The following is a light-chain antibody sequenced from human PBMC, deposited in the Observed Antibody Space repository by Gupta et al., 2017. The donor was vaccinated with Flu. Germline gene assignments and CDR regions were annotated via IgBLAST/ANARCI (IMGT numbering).Light chain of an antibody. J-gene: IGKJ5*01. CDR3: QQLKRVPIT. CDR2: TAS. V-gene: IGKV1-9*01. Sequence: DIQLTQSPSFLSASVGDRVTITCRASRGMSTYLAWYQQKPGKAPKLLIYTASTLQSGVPSRFSGSGSGTEFTLTISSLKPEDFATYYCQQLKRVPITCGQGTRLEIK. CDR1: RGMSTY.